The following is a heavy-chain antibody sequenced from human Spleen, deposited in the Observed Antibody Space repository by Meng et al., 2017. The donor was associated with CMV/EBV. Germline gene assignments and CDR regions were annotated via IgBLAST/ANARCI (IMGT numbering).Heavy chain of an antibody. J-gene: IGHJ4*02. D-gene: IGHD3-3*01. V-gene: IGHV3-48*03. CDR2: ITRSGSAI. Sequence: GESLKISCAASGFSVSKRVMTWVRQAPGKGPEWVSYITRSGSAIYYADSVKGRFTISRDNAKNSLYLQMNSLRAEDTAVYYCARAGANYDFWSGSNAYYFDYWGQGTLVTVSS. CDR1: GFSVSKRV. CDR3: ARAGANYDFWSGSNAYYFDY.